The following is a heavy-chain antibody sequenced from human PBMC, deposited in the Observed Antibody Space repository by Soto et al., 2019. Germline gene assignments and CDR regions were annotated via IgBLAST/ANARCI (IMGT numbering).Heavy chain of an antibody. D-gene: IGHD2-15*01. J-gene: IGHJ3*02. CDR2: ISGSGGST. V-gene: IGHV3-23*01. CDR3: AKVILGDIVVVVAAPLQGVERAFDI. CDR1: GFTFSSYA. Sequence: GGSLRLSCAASGFTFSSYAMSWVRQAPGKGLEWVSAISGSGGSTYYADSVKGRFTISRDNSKNTLYLQMNSLRAKDTAVYYCAKVILGDIVVVVAAPLQGVERAFDIWDQGTMVTVSS.